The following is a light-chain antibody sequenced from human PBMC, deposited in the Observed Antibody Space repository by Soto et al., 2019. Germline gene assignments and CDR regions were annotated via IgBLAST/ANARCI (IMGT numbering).Light chain of an antibody. Sequence: QSVLTQPPSVSAAPGQRVTISCSGSSSNIGSNYVSWYQQLPGTAPKLLIYGNSNRPSGVPDRFSGSKSGTSASLAITGLQAEDEADYYCQSYDSSLSGSGVFGGGTKLTVL. CDR1: SSNIGSNY. J-gene: IGLJ2*01. CDR2: GNS. CDR3: QSYDSSLSGSGV. V-gene: IGLV1-40*01.